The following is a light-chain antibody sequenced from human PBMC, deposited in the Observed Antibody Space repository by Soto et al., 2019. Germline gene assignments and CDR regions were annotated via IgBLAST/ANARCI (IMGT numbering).Light chain of an antibody. J-gene: IGKJ2*01. CDR3: QHRNKWPPGGYT. CDR2: DAS. CDR1: QSVSNY. V-gene: IGKV3-11*01. Sequence: EIVLTQSPATLSLSPGERATLSCRASQSVSNYLAWYQQKPGQAPRLLIYDASNRATGIPARFSGSGSGTDFTLPISSLEPDDFAVNYCQHRNKWPPGGYTFGQGTKLEIK.